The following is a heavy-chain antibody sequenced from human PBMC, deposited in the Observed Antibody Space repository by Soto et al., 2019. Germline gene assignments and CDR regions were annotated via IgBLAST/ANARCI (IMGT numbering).Heavy chain of an antibody. V-gene: IGHV1-69*02. CDR1: GGTFSSYT. Sequence: QVQLVQSGAEVKKPGSSVKVSCKASGGTFSSYTISWVRQAPGQGLEWMGRIIPILGIANYAQKFQGRVTITADKFTSTAYMELSSLRSEDTAVYYCARYRGDGDERFWGQGTLVTVSS. CDR3: ARYRGDGDERF. J-gene: IGHJ4*02. D-gene: IGHD3-10*01. CDR2: IIPILGIA.